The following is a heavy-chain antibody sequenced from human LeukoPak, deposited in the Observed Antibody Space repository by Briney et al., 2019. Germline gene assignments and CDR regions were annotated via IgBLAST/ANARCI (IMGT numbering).Heavy chain of an antibody. J-gene: IGHJ6*02. CDR2: ISWNSDTI. D-gene: IGHD2-21*01. CDR3: AKGFLYYYYYGMDV. Sequence: GGSLRLSCAASGFTFDDYAMHWVRQAPGKGLEWVSGISWNSDTIAYADSVKGRFTISRDNAKNSLYLQMNSLRPEDTALYYCAKGFLYYYYYGMDVWGQGTTVTVSS. V-gene: IGHV3-9*01. CDR1: GFTFDDYA.